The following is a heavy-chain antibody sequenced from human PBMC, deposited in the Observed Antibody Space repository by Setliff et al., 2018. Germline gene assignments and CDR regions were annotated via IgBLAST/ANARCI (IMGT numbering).Heavy chain of an antibody. CDR2: IKQDGREK. D-gene: IGHD2-8*01. Sequence: GGSLRLSCVVSGFNFSNYWMSWVRQVPGKGLEWVANIKQDGREKNYADSVKGRFTISRDNVRSSLFLQMNSLRVEDTAVYYCARGHCTTISCFLDHWDQGIMVTVSS. J-gene: IGHJ4*02. CDR3: ARGHCTTISCFLDH. CDR1: GFNFSNYW. V-gene: IGHV3-7*03.